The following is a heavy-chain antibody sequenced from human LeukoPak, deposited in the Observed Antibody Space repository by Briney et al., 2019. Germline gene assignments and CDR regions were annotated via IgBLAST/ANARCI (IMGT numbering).Heavy chain of an antibody. Sequence: GGSLRLSCAASGFTFSSYSMNWVRQAPGKGLEWVSSISSSSSYIYYADSVKGRFTISRDNAKNSLYLQMNSLRAEDTAVYYCARDLEDYNNYGELGIWGQGTLVTVSS. V-gene: IGHV3-21*01. CDR1: GFTFSSYS. CDR3: ARDLEDYNNYGELGI. D-gene: IGHD4-11*01. CDR2: ISSSSSYI. J-gene: IGHJ4*02.